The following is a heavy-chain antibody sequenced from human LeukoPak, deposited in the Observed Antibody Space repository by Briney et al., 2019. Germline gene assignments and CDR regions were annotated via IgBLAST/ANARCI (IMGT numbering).Heavy chain of an antibody. D-gene: IGHD1-26*01. CDR1: GFTFSNAW. V-gene: IGHV3-9*01. CDR3: AKEGGSYHGFDY. J-gene: IGHJ3*01. Sequence: PGGSLRLSCAASGFTFSNAWMSWVRQAPGKGLEWVSGISWNSGSIGYADSVKGRFTISRDNAKNSLYLQMNSLRAEDTALYYCAKEGGSYHGFDYWGQGTMVTVSS. CDR2: ISWNSGSI.